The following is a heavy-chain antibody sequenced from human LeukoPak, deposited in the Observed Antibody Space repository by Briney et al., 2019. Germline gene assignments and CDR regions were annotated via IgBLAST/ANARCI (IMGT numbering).Heavy chain of an antibody. D-gene: IGHD6-13*01. Sequence: SDTLSLTCTVSGGFVSSSSYFGGWIRQPPGKVLEWIGSIYYSGTTHYIPSLKSRITISVDTSKNQFSLKLNSVTAADTAVYYCARHGGAAAAIDYWGQGTLVTVSS. CDR1: GGFVSSSSYF. V-gene: IGHV4-39*01. CDR3: ARHGGAAAAIDY. CDR2: IYYSGTT. J-gene: IGHJ4*02.